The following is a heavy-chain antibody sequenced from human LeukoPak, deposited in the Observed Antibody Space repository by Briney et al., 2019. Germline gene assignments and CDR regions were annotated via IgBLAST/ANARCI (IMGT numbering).Heavy chain of an antibody. J-gene: IGHJ4*02. V-gene: IGHV1-69*13. CDR1: GGTFSSNA. D-gene: IGHD1-1*01. CDR3: ASRDNWNDPFDY. CDR2: IIPIFGTA. Sequence: SVKVSFKATGGTFSSNAISWVRQAPGQGLEWMGGIIPIFGTANYAQKFQARVTITADESTSTAYMDLSSLRSEDTAVYYCASRDNWNDPFDYWGQGTLVTVSS.